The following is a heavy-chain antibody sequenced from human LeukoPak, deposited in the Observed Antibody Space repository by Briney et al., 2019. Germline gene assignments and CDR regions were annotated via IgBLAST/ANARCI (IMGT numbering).Heavy chain of an antibody. V-gene: IGHV3-11*01. D-gene: IGHD3-3*01. CDR2: ISSSGNVI. CDR1: GFSFSDYY. Sequence: GGSLRLSCAASGFSFSDYYMSWIRQGPGKGLEWVSYISSSGNVIYYADSLKARFTISRDNAKNSLYLDINSLRAEDTAVYYCARQLTPTRFYFDYWGQGTLLTVSS. CDR3: ARQLTPTRFYFDY. J-gene: IGHJ4*02.